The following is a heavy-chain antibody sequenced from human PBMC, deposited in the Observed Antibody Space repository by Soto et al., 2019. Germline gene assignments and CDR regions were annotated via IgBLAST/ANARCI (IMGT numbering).Heavy chain of an antibody. V-gene: IGHV1-46*01. CDR3: ARGTVVARYQIYGMDV. Sequence: GASVKVSCKASGYTFTSYYMHWVRQAPGQGLEWMGIINPSGGSTSYAQKFQGRVTMTRDTSTSTVYMELSSLRSEDTAVYYCARGTVVARYQIYGMDVWGQGTTVTVSS. CDR2: INPSGGST. J-gene: IGHJ6*02. CDR1: GYTFTSYY. D-gene: IGHD2-15*01.